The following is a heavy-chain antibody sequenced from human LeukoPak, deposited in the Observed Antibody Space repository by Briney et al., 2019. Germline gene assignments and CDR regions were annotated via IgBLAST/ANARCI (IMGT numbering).Heavy chain of an antibody. J-gene: IGHJ4*02. D-gene: IGHD3-10*01. V-gene: IGHV4-34*01. CDR1: GGSFSGYY. CDR3: ARDLRRGHYYFDY. Sequence: SETLSLTCAVYGGSFSGYYWSWIRQPPGKGLEWIGSIYYSGSTYYNPSLKSRVTISVDTSKNQFSLKLSSVTAADTAVYYCARDLRRGHYYFDYWGQGTLVTVSS. CDR2: IYYSGST.